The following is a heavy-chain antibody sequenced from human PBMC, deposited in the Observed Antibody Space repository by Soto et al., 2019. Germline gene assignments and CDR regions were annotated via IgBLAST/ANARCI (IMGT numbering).Heavy chain of an antibody. CDR2: ISYDGSNK. D-gene: IGHD5-12*01. Sequence: QVQLVESGGGVVQPGRSLRLSCAASGFTFSSYAMHWVRQAPGKGLEWVAVISYDGSNKYYADSVKGRFTISRDNSKNTLYLQMNSLRAEDTAVYYCARDIVATTKRASRDYGMDVWGQGTTVTVSS. V-gene: IGHV3-30-3*01. CDR1: GFTFSSYA. J-gene: IGHJ6*02. CDR3: ARDIVATTKRASRDYGMDV.